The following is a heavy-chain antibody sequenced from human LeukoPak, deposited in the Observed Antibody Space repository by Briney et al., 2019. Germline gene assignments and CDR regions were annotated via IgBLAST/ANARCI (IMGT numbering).Heavy chain of an antibody. CDR2: ISFSDSYK. CDR1: GGSISSYY. Sequence: LSLTCTVSGGSISSYYWNWVRQAPGKGLEWVSYISFSDSYKYYADSVKGRFTISRDNAKNSLYLQMNGLRAEDTAVYYCARDRYGYSGDAFDIWGQGTMVTVSS. D-gene: IGHD4-17*01. J-gene: IGHJ3*02. CDR3: ARDRYGYSGDAFDI. V-gene: IGHV3-48*03.